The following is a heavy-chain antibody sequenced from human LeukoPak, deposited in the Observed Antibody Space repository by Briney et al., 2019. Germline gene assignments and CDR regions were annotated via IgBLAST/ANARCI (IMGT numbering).Heavy chain of an antibody. D-gene: IGHD3-3*01. CDR2: INHSGST. J-gene: IGHJ6*03. V-gene: IGHV4-34*01. Sequence: SETLSLTCAVYGGSFSGYYWSWIRQPPGKGLEWIGEINHSGSTNYNPSLKSRVTISVDTSKNQFSLKLSSVTAADTAVYYCAGGLLTYDFWSGYSPYYYMDVWGKGTTVTVSS. CDR3: AGGLLTYDFWSGYSPYYYMDV. CDR1: GGSFSGYY.